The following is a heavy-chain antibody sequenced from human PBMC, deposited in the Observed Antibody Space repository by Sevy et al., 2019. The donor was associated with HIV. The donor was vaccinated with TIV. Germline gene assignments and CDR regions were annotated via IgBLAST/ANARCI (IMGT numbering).Heavy chain of an antibody. Sequence: GGSLRLSCVASGFTFSSYEMNWVRQAPGKGLEWVSKISTSGKSTFYADSVEGRVTISRDNTKNSVFLETNNLRVEDTAVYYCLRSGEAYDAGFDPWGQGTLVTVSS. D-gene: IGHD3-22*01. J-gene: IGHJ5*02. CDR2: ISTSGKST. V-gene: IGHV3-48*03. CDR3: LRSGEAYDAGFDP. CDR1: GFTFSSYE.